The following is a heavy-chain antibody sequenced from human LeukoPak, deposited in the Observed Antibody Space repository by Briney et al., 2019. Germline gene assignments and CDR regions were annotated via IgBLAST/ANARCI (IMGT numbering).Heavy chain of an antibody. Sequence: PGGSLRLPCGASGLTFDDYDLHWARQDPGKGLEWVSGISWNSGSIGYADSVKGRFTISRDNAKNSLYLHMNSLRAEDTALYYCAKDLLWGGEQYDYYGMDVWGQGATVTVSS. CDR2: ISWNSGSI. CDR3: AKDLLWGGEQYDYYGMDV. J-gene: IGHJ6*02. D-gene: IGHD3-10*01. V-gene: IGHV3-9*01. CDR1: GLTFDDYD.